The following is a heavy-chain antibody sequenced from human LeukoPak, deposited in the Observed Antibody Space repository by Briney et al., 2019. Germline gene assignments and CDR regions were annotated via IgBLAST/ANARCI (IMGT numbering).Heavy chain of an antibody. CDR1: GYTFTSYG. CDR3: ARRYDFWSGYPTAFDY. CDR2: ISAYNGNT. V-gene: IGHV1-18*01. J-gene: IGHJ4*02. D-gene: IGHD3-3*01. Sequence: GASVKVSCKASGYTFTSYGISWVRQAPGQGLEWMGWISAYNGNTNYAQKLQGRVTMTTDTSTSTAYMELRSLRSDDTAVYYCARRYDFWSGYPTAFDYWGRGTLVTVSS.